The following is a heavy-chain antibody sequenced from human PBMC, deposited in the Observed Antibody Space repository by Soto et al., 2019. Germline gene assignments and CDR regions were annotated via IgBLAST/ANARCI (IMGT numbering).Heavy chain of an antibody. Sequence: SETLSLTCTVSGGSISSYYWSWIRQPPGKGLEWIGYIYYSGSTNYNPSLKSRVTISVDTPKNQFSLKLSSVTAACTAVYYCARGGLAARDNLLFEYWGHGTLVTGSS. D-gene: IGHD6-6*01. CDR3: ARGGLAARDNLLFEY. J-gene: IGHJ4*01. CDR2: IYYSGST. V-gene: IGHV4-59*01. CDR1: GGSISSYY.